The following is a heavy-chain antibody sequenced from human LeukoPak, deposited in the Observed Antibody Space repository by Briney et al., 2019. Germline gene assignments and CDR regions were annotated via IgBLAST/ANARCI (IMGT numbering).Heavy chain of an antibody. Sequence: SETLSLTCTVSGGSISSYYWSWIRQPAGKGLEWIGRIYTSGSTNYNPSLKSRVTISVDTSKKQLSLKLSSVTAADTAVYYCARDPGGGPAARWFDPWGQGTLVTVSS. D-gene: IGHD2-2*01. CDR1: GGSISSYY. J-gene: IGHJ5*02. V-gene: IGHV4-4*07. CDR3: ARDPGGGPAARWFDP. CDR2: IYTSGST.